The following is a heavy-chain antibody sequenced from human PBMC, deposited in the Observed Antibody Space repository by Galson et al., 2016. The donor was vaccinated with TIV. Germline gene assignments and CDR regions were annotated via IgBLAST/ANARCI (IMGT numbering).Heavy chain of an antibody. V-gene: IGHV3-74*01. CDR2: ITDDGSDT. Sequence: SLRLSCAASEINFSRFWMHWVRQVPGKGLMWVSRITDDGSDTVYADSVRGRFTISRDNAMDTLYLQMDRLRAEDTGVYYCAREGRYYGVDVWGQGTTVTVS. CDR1: EINFSRFW. J-gene: IGHJ6*02. D-gene: IGHD3-10*01. CDR3: AREGRYYGVDV.